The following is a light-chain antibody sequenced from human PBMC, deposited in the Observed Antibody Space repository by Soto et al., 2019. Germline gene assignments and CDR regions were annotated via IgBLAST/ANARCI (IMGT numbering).Light chain of an antibody. V-gene: IGKV3-15*01. J-gene: IGKJ1*01. CDR2: GAS. Sequence: EIVMTQSPATLSVSPGERATLSCRASQSVGTYLAWYQQKPGQAPRLLFYGASTRAAGISPRFSGGGSGTECTLTISSLQSEDFAVYYCQQYNDWPCTFGQGTKVGIK. CDR1: QSVGTY. CDR3: QQYNDWPCT.